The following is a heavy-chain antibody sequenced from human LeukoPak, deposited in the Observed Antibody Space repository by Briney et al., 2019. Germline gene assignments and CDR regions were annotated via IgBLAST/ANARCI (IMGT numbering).Heavy chain of an antibody. CDR2: IIPIFGTA. D-gene: IGHD3-16*01. V-gene: IGHV1-69*13. CDR3: TTRACHAGGCSSSFYYYYGLHF. Sequence: SVKVSCKASGNSISNYAVSWVRQAPGQGFEWMGRIIPIFGTADYAQKFQGRVTITADQSTSTTYMALSSLKSEDTATYYCTTRACHAGGCSSSFYYYYGLHFWGQGTTVSVSS. CDR1: GNSISNYA. J-gene: IGHJ6*02.